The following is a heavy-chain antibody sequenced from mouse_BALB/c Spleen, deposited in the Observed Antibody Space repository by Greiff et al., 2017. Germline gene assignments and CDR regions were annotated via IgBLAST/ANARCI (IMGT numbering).Heavy chain of an antibody. CDR2: IDPSDSYT. D-gene: IGHD1-1*02. J-gene: IGHJ2*01. Sequence: QVQLQQPGAELVKPGASVKLSCKASGYTFTSYWMHWVKQRPGQGLEWIGEIDPSDSYTNYNQKFKGKATLTVDKSSSTAYMQLSSLTSEDSAVYYCARGGYGSDYWGQGTTLTVSS. V-gene: IGHV1-69*02. CDR1: GYTFTSYW. CDR3: ARGGYGSDY.